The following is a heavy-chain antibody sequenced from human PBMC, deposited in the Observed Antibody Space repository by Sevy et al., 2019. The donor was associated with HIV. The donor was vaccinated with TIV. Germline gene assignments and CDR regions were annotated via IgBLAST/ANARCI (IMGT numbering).Heavy chain of an antibody. V-gene: IGHV4-34*01. J-gene: IGHJ5*02. CDR3: ARSPPIVVVPGAPSWFDP. CDR1: GGSFSGYY. CDR2: INHSGST. Sequence: SETLSLTCAVHGGSFSGYYWNWIRQPPGKGLEWIGEINHSGSTNYNPSLKSRVTISVDTSKNQFSPKLSSVTAADTAVYYCARSPPIVVVPGAPSWFDPWGQRTLVTVSS. D-gene: IGHD2-2*01.